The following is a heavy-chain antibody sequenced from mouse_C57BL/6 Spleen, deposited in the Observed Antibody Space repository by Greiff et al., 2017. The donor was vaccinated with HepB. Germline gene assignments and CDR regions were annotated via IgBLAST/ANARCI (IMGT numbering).Heavy chain of an antibody. J-gene: IGHJ4*01. Sequence: VQLKESGAELVRPGASVKLSCTASGFNIKDDYMHWVKQRPEQGLEWIGWIDPENGDTEYASKFQGKATITADTSSNTAYLQLSSLTSEDTAVYYCTTKGYYSNFSYAMDYWGQGTSVTVSS. CDR1: GFNIKDDY. CDR2: IDPENGDT. CDR3: TTKGYYSNFSYAMDY. V-gene: IGHV14-4*01. D-gene: IGHD2-5*01.